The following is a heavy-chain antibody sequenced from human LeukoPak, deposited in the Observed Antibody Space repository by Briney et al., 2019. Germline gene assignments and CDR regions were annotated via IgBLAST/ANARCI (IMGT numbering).Heavy chain of an antibody. J-gene: IGHJ4*02. Sequence: SETLSLTCTVSGGSISSSSYYWGWIRQPPGKGLEWIGSIYYSGSTYYNPSLKSRVTISVDTSKNQFSLKLSSMTAADTAVYYCARDSIPYYYDSSGYYSLGMAGFDYWGQGTLVTVSS. CDR1: GGSISSSSYY. V-gene: IGHV4-39*07. CDR2: IYYSGST. CDR3: ARDSIPYYYDSSGYYSLGMAGFDY. D-gene: IGHD3-22*01.